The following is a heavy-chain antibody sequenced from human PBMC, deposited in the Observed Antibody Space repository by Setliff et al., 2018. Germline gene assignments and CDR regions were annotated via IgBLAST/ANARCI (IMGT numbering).Heavy chain of an antibody. CDR2: MYTGGDT. J-gene: IGHJ3*02. D-gene: IGHD1-1*01. CDR1: GFIVKNNH. CDR3: ARGWSNNYWAFDI. V-gene: IGHV3-66*02. Sequence: PGGSLRLSCAVSGFIVKNNHISWVRQAPGRGLEWISVMYTGGDTNYADSVKGRFTVSRDDSRNMVYLQANSLRVEDTAVYYCARGWSNNYWAFDIWGLGTVVTVSS.